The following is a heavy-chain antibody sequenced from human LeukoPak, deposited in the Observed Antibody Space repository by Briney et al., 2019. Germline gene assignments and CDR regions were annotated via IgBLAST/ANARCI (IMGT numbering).Heavy chain of an antibody. D-gene: IGHD3-10*01. CDR3: ARLPLGAFGEVLNFDY. J-gene: IGHJ4*02. Sequence: SETLSLTCGVSSEFFSGYYWGWIRQPPGKGLEWIGDINDSGTTKYNPTLKSRVTISIGSSKRQFSLKVKSVTAADTAVYYCARLPLGAFGEVLNFDYWGQGTPVTVSS. V-gene: IGHV4-34*01. CDR2: INDSGTT. CDR1: SEFFSGYY.